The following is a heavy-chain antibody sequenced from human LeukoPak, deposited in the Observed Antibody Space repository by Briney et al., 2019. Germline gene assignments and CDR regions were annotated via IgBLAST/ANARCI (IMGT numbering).Heavy chain of an antibody. CDR1: GGSITSSDW. D-gene: IGHD3-16*01. CDR3: ARVLDLSKRGLDAFDI. Sequence: SGTLSLTCAVSGGSITSSDWWSWVRQPPGKGLEWIGEIYHSGSTNYNPSLKSRVTISVDKSKNEFSLNLTSVTAADTAVYYCARVLDLSKRGLDAFDIWGQGTMVTVSS. V-gene: IGHV4-4*02. CDR2: IYHSGST. J-gene: IGHJ3*02.